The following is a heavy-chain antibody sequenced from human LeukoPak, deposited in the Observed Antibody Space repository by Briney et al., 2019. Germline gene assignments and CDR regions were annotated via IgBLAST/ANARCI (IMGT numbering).Heavy chain of an antibody. CDR3: AKVGGGIIAVALFDY. Sequence: GGSLRLSCAASGFTVSSNYMSWVRQAPGKGLEWVSAISGSGGSTYYADSVKGRFTISRDNSKNTLYLQMNSLRAEDTAVYYCAKVGGGIIAVALFDYWGQGTLVSVSS. CDR1: GFTVSSNY. D-gene: IGHD6-19*01. CDR2: ISGSGGST. J-gene: IGHJ4*02. V-gene: IGHV3-23*01.